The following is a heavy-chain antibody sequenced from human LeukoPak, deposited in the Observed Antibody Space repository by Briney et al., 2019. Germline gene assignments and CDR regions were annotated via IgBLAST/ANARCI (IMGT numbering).Heavy chain of an antibody. J-gene: IGHJ4*02. D-gene: IGHD6-13*01. CDR1: GFTFSSYE. Sequence: GGSLRLSCAASGFTFSSYEMNWVRQAPGKGLEWVSYISSSGSSIYYADSVKGRFTISRDNAKNSLYLQMNSLRVEDTAVYYCARDGQQLGFWGQGTLVIVSS. CDR3: ARDGQQLGF. CDR2: ISSSGSSI. V-gene: IGHV3-48*03.